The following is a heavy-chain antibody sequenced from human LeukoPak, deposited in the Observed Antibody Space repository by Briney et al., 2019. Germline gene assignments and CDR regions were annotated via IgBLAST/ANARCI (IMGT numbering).Heavy chain of an antibody. CDR1: GFSFSNYW. Sequence: GGSLRLSCAASGFSFSNYWMRWVRQAPGKGPEWVANIKYDGSEIYYMDSARGRFTISRDNAKNSLYLQMNSLRAEDTAMYSCTRDRQGPRLYEMDVWGQGTTVTVSS. J-gene: IGHJ6*02. D-gene: IGHD2-15*01. CDR3: TRDRQGPRLYEMDV. CDR2: IKYDGSEI. V-gene: IGHV3-7*01.